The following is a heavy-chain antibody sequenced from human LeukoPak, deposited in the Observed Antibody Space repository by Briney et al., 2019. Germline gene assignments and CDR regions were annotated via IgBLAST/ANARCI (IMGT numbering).Heavy chain of an antibody. CDR2: IYYSGST. D-gene: IGHD6-19*01. V-gene: IGHV4-59*08. CDR3: ARARAVAGNEVDY. CDR1: AGSISSYY. Sequence: SETLSLTCTVSAGSISSYYWSWIRQHLGEGLEWIGYIYYSGSTNYNPSLKSRVTISVDTSKNQFSLKLSSVTAADTAVYYCARARAVAGNEVDYWGQGTLVTVSS. J-gene: IGHJ4*02.